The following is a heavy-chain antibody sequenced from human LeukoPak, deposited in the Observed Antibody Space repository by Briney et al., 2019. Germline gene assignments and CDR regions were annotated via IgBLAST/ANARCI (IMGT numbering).Heavy chain of an antibody. CDR2: INHSGST. Sequence: SETLSLTCAVYGGSFSGYYWSWIRQPPGKGLEWIGEINHSGSTNYNPSLKSRVTISVDTSKNQFSLKLSSVTAADTAVYYCARVVGRTTTMVRGVILSNGKYYYYYYMDVWGKGTTVTVSS. CDR1: GGSFSGYY. CDR3: ARVVGRTTTMVRGVILSNGKYYYYYYMDV. J-gene: IGHJ6*03. D-gene: IGHD3-10*01. V-gene: IGHV4-34*01.